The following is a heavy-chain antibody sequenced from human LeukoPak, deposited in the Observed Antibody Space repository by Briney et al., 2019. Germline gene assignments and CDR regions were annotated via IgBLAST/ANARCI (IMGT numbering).Heavy chain of an antibody. CDR3: ARDRAPDSGYNYYYYFYMDV. V-gene: IGHV3-30-3*01. CDR2: ISSDGSNK. CDR1: GDSISGSTYY. Sequence: LSLTCTVSGDSISGSTYYWGWIRQAPGKGLEWVAVISSDGSNKYYADSVRGRFTISRDNSRTTLYLQMNNLRAEDTAVYYCARDRAPDSGYNYYYYFYMDVWGKGTTVTVSS. D-gene: IGHD5-12*01. J-gene: IGHJ6*03.